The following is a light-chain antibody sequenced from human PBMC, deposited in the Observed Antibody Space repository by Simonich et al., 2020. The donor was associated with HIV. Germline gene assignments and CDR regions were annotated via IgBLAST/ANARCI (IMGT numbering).Light chain of an antibody. Sequence: VIWLTHSPSLLSETTGDRVTISCRLGQEIRSYLAWYQEKPGKAPELLIYGASTLQSGVPSRFSGSGSGTNFTLTISCLQSEDFATYYCQQYYNFPSFGPGTKVDVK. J-gene: IGKJ3*01. CDR1: QEIRSY. V-gene: IGKV1D-8*01. CDR3: QQYYNFPS. CDR2: GAS.